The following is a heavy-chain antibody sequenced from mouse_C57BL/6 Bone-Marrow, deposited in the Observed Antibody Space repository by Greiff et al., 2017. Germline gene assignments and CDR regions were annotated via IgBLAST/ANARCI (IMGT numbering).Heavy chain of an antibody. D-gene: IGHD2-3*01. V-gene: IGHV1-62-2*01. CDR3: ARHEEGLLLDY. J-gene: IGHJ2*01. CDR2: FYPGSGSI. CDR1: GYTFTEYT. Sequence: VQLKESGAELVKPGASVKLSCKASGYTFTEYTIHWVKQRSGQGLEWIGWFYPGSGSIKYNEKFKDEATLPADKSSSTVYMALSRLTSEDSAVYFCARHEEGLLLDYWGQGTTLTVSS.